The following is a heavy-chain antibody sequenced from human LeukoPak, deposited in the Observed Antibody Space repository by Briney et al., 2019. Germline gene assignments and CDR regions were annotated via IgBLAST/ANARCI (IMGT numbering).Heavy chain of an antibody. CDR3: AKEMRGFKRAKVRAFDI. D-gene: IGHD3-10*01. Sequence: ASVKVPCKASGYTFTSYDINWVRRATGQGLEWMGWMNPNSGNTGYAQKFQGRVTMTRNTSISTAYMELSSLRSEDTAVYYCAKEMRGFKRAKVRAFDIWGQGTMVTVSS. V-gene: IGHV1-8*01. J-gene: IGHJ3*02. CDR2: MNPNSGNT. CDR1: GYTFTSYD.